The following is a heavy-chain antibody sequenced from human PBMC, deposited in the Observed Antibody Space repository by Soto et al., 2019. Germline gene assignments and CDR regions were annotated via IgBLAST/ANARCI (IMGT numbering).Heavy chain of an antibody. CDR3: AKDRLVLSYFYYGMDV. J-gene: IGHJ6*02. D-gene: IGHD2-21*02. Sequence: EVQLLESGGGLVQPGGYLRLSCVASGYTFSNYAMSWVRQAPGKGLEWVSGISDSGGSTYHADSVKGRFTISRNNSKNTLYLQMTSLRAEDTAVYYCAKDRLVLSYFYYGMDVWGQGTTVTVSS. CDR1: GYTFSNYA. V-gene: IGHV3-23*01. CDR2: ISDSGGST.